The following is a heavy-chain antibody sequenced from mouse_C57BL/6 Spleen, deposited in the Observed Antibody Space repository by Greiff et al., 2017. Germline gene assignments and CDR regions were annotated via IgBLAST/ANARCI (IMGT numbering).Heavy chain of an antibody. CDR3: AKRGNGNYFDY. D-gene: IGHD2-1*01. CDR1: GYTFTDYY. CDR2: IFPGSGST. J-gene: IGHJ2*01. V-gene: IGHV1-75*01. Sequence: VKLMESGPELVKPGASVKISCKASGYTFTDYYINWVKQRPGQGLEWIGWIFPGSGSTYYNEKFKGKATLTVDKSSSTAYMLLSSLTSEDSAVYFCAKRGNGNYFDYWGQGTTLTVSS.